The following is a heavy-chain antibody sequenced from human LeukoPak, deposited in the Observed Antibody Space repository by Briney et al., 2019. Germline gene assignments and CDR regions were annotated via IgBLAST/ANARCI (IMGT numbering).Heavy chain of an antibody. CDR2: ISGSGGST. V-gene: IGHV3-23*01. Sequence: PGGSLRLSCAASGFTFSSYAMRWVRQAPGKGLEWVSAISGSGGSTYYADSVKGRFTISRDNSKTTLYLQMNSLRAEDTAVSYCAKEDYYDSRGGPDYWGQGTLVTVSS. D-gene: IGHD3-22*01. J-gene: IGHJ4*02. CDR3: AKEDYYDSRGGPDY. CDR1: GFTFSSYA.